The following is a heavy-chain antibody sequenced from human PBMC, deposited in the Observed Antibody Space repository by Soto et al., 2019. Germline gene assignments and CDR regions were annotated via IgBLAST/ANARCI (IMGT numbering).Heavy chain of an antibody. CDR3: AKELRITIFGVVTAFDY. J-gene: IGHJ4*02. V-gene: IGHV3-23*01. CDR1: GFTFSSYA. Sequence: PGGSLRLSCAASGFTFSSYAMSWVRQAPGKGLEWVSAISGSGGSTYYADSVKGRFTISRDNSKNTLYLQMNSLRAEDTAVYYCAKELRITIFGVVTAFDYWGQGTLVTVSS. D-gene: IGHD3-3*01. CDR2: ISGSGGST.